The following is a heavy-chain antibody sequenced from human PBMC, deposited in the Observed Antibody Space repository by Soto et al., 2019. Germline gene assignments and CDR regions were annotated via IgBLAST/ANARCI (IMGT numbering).Heavy chain of an antibody. V-gene: IGHV3-23*01. CDR3: TKGAWLDDF. CDR2: IIGHNGRT. CDR1: GLSFDTFD. J-gene: IGHJ4*02. D-gene: IGHD6-19*01. Sequence: PGGSLRLSCAACGLSFDTFDMSWVRQAPGKGLEWVSAIIGHNGRTYYADSVTGRFTISKDNSNKTLYLQMNSLRVEDTAIYYCTKGAWLDDFCGQGVLVTVSS.